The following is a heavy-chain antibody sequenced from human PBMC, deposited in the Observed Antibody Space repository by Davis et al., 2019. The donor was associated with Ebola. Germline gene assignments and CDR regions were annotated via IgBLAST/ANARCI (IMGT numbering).Heavy chain of an antibody. D-gene: IGHD6-19*01. V-gene: IGHV3-11*06. Sequence: GESLKISCAASGFTFTDYYMSWIRQAPGKGLEGVSYMSGDSLYTNYADSVRGRFTISRDAAKSSLYLQMNSLRAEDTAVYYCARVSRKISTGWYRFDAFDIWGQGTLVTVSS. CDR1: GFTFTDYY. CDR3: ARVSRKISTGWYRFDAFDI. J-gene: IGHJ3*02. CDR2: MSGDSLYT.